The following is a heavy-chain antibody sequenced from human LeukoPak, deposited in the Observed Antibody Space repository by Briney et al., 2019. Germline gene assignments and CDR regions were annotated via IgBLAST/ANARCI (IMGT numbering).Heavy chain of an antibody. CDR2: ISSSSSYI. CDR1: GFTFTTYW. J-gene: IGHJ4*02. CDR3: ARVGKNYYGSGSYYEFDY. V-gene: IGHV3-21*01. Sequence: PGGSLRLSCAASGFTFTTYWMGWVRQAPGKGLEWVSSISSSSSYIYYADSVKGRFTISRDNAKNSLYLQMNSLRAEDTAVYYCARVGKNYYGSGSYYEFDYWGQGTLVTVSS. D-gene: IGHD3-10*01.